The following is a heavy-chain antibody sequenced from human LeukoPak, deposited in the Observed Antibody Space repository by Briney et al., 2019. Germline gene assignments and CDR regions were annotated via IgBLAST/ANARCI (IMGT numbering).Heavy chain of an antibody. Sequence: PGGSLRLSCAASGFTFSSYAMHRVRQAPGKGLEWVAVISYDGSNKYYADSVKGRFTISRDNSKNTLYLQMNSLRAEDTAVYYCARGWGSAVAGTFDYWGQGTLVTVSS. CDR3: ARGWGSAVAGTFDY. CDR2: ISYDGSNK. V-gene: IGHV3-30*04. J-gene: IGHJ4*02. D-gene: IGHD6-19*01. CDR1: GFTFSSYA.